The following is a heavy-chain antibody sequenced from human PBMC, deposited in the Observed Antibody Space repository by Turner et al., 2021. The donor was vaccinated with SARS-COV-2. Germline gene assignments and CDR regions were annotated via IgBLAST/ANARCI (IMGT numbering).Heavy chain of an antibody. CDR1: GGSFRGYY. D-gene: IGHD1-26*01. CDR3: ARGIKGVLMSGSYYYYGMDV. CDR2: INHSGST. V-gene: IGHV4-34*01. J-gene: IGHJ6*02. Sequence: QVQLQQWGAGLLKPSETLSPPCAVYGGSFRGYYWSWIRQPPGKGLEWIGEINHSGSTNYNPSLKSRVTISVDTSKNQFSLKLSSVTAADTAVYYCARGIKGVLMSGSYYYYGMDVWGQGTTVTVSS.